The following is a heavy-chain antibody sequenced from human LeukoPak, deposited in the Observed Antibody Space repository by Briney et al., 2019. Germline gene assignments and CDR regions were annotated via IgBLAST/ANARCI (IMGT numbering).Heavy chain of an antibody. CDR3: AREADGGKGPNLDY. D-gene: IGHD4-23*01. CDR1: GGSISSRNW. Sequence: SETLSLTCAVSGGSISSRNWWHWRRQPPGKRLERIGEIYHSGSTYYNPSLKSGVTISVDESKNQFLLKLSSVTAAYTAVYYCAREADGGKGPNLDYWGQGTLVTVSS. CDR2: IYHSGST. V-gene: IGHV4-4*02. J-gene: IGHJ4*02.